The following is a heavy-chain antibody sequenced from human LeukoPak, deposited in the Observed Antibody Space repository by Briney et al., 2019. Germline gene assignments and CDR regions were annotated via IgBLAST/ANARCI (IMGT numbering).Heavy chain of an antibody. Sequence: GDSLRLSCVASGFTFNIYPMAWVRQSPEKGLEWVSTIGTGGDTYYADSVKGRFTISRDDSKNTLYLQMHSLGAEDTAVYYCAKSRVVDRRGYFDYWGQGTLVTVSS. J-gene: IGHJ4*02. CDR2: IGTGGDT. CDR3: AKSRVVDRRGYFDY. CDR1: GFTFNIYP. D-gene: IGHD2-15*01. V-gene: IGHV3-23*01.